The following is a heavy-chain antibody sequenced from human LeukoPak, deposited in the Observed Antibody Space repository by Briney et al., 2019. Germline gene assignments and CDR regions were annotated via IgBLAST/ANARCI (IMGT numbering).Heavy chain of an antibody. CDR2: IYTSGST. J-gene: IGHJ4*02. CDR1: GGSISSGSYY. D-gene: IGHD5-12*01. CDR3: ARDCGYEIDY. Sequence: PSQTLSLTCTVSGGSISSGSYYWSWIRQPAGKGLEWIGRIYTSGSTNYNPSLKSRVTISVDTSKNQFSLKLSSVTAADTAVYYCARDCGYEIDYWGQGTLVTVSS. V-gene: IGHV4-61*02.